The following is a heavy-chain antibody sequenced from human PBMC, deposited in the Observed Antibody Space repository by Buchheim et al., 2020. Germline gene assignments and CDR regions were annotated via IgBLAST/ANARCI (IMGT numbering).Heavy chain of an antibody. CDR2: IYYSGST. D-gene: IGHD3-22*01. CDR1: GGSISSGGYY. J-gene: IGHJ4*02. Sequence: QVQLQESGPGLVKPSQTLSLTCTVSGGSISSGGYYWSWIRQHPGKGLEWIGYIYYSGSTYYNPSLKSRVTISVNTTKNHFFLKLSSVTAADTAVYYCARVYYYDSSGYYYVLDYWGQGTL. V-gene: IGHV4-31*03. CDR3: ARVYYYDSSGYYYVLDY.